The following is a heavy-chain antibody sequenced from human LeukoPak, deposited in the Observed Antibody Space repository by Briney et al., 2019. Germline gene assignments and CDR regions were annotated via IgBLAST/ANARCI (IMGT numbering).Heavy chain of an antibody. J-gene: IGHJ4*02. Sequence: GGSLRLSCTASGYTFNSYAMSWVRQAPGKGLEWVSGISGSGTSTYYADSVKGRFTISRDNSKNTLYLQMNSLRAEDTALYYCAKEPASGSCFDYWGQGTLVTVSP. CDR1: GYTFNSYA. D-gene: IGHD3-10*01. CDR3: AKEPASGSCFDY. CDR2: ISGSGTST. V-gene: IGHV3-23*01.